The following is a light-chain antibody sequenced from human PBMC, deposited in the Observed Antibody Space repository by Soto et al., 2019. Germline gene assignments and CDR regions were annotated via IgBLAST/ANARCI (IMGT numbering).Light chain of an antibody. V-gene: IGKV1-5*03. CDR2: QAS. CDR1: QYMSSW. CDR3: QQYYTYPYT. J-gene: IGKJ2*01. Sequence: DIQMTQSPSTLSASVGDRVTITCRASQYMSSWLAWYQEKPGKAPKLLIYQASILESAAPSRFSGSASATEFTHTISSLQPDDFATYYCQQYYTYPYTFGQGTKLEIQ.